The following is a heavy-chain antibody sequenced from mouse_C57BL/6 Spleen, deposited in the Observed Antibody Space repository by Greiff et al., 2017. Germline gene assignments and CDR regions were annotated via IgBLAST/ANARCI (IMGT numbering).Heavy chain of an antibody. CDR1: GYTFTSYW. D-gene: IGHD1-1*01. J-gene: IGHJ1*03. Sequence: SGTVLARPGASVKMSCKTSGYTFTSYWMHWVKQRPGQGLEWIGAIYPGNSDTSYNQKFKGKAKLTAVTSASTAYMELSSLTNEDSAVYYCTSHYYGSPWYFDVWGTGTTVTVSS. V-gene: IGHV1-5*01. CDR3: TSHYYGSPWYFDV. CDR2: IYPGNSDT.